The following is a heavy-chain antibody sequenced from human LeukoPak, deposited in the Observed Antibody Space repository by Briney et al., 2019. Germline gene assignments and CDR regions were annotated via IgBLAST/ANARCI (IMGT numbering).Heavy chain of an antibody. D-gene: IGHD3-22*01. Sequence: ASVKVSCKAFGYTFTSYFMYWVRQAPGQGLEWMGLINPRGGTTSYAQKCQGRISMTRDTSTSTVYMELSSLRSEDTAMYYCARDRTHYYESSGYYSRWEYWGQGTLVTVSS. CDR3: ARDRTHYYESSGYYSRWEY. J-gene: IGHJ4*02. V-gene: IGHV1-46*01. CDR1: GYTFTSYF. CDR2: INPRGGTT.